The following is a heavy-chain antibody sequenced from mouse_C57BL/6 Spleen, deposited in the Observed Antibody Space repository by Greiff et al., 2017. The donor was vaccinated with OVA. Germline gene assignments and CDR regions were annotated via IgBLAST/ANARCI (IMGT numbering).Heavy chain of an antibody. Sequence: VKLMESGPELVKPGASVKISCKASGYAFSSSWMNWVKQRPGKGLEWIGRIYPGDGDTNYNGKFKGKATLTADKSSSTAYMQLSSLTSEDSAVYFCARYYGSSYYAMDYWGQGTSVTVSS. CDR1: GYAFSSSW. J-gene: IGHJ4*01. V-gene: IGHV1-82*01. D-gene: IGHD1-1*01. CDR3: ARYYGSSYYAMDY. CDR2: IYPGDGDT.